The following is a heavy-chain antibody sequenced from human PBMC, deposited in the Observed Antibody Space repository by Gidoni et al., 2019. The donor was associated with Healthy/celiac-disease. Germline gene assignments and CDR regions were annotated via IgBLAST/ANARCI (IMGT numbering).Heavy chain of an antibody. CDR1: GGTFSSYA. J-gene: IGHJ3*02. Sequence: QVQLVQSGAEVKKPGSSVKVSCKASGGTFSSYAISWVRQAPGQGLEWMGGIIPIFGTANYAQKSQGRVTITADKSTSTAYMELSSLRSEDTAVYYCASPLSYYYDSSGRGAFDIWGQGTMVTVSS. CDR2: IIPIFGTA. D-gene: IGHD3-22*01. CDR3: ASPLSYYYDSSGRGAFDI. V-gene: IGHV1-69*06.